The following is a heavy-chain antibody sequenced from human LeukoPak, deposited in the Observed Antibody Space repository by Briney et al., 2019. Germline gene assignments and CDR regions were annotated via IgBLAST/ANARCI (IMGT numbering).Heavy chain of an antibody. D-gene: IGHD3-3*01. Sequence: GGSLRLSCAASGFTFDDYGMSWVRQAPGKGLEWVSGINWNGGSTGYADSVKGRFAISRDNAKNSLYLQMNSLRAEDTAVYYCARVVLTYDFWSGYYTGGYFDYWGQGTLVTVSS. CDR2: INWNGGST. V-gene: IGHV3-20*04. CDR1: GFTFDDYG. J-gene: IGHJ4*02. CDR3: ARVVLTYDFWSGYYTGGYFDY.